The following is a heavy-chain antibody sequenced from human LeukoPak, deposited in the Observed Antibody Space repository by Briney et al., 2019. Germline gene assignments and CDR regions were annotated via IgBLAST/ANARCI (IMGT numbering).Heavy chain of an antibody. CDR3: ARDVPLNYYDIGGMDV. D-gene: IGHD3-22*01. CDR2: IYYSGST. J-gene: IGHJ6*02. V-gene: IGHV4-30-4*01. Sequence: SETLSLTCTVSGGSISSGDYCWSWIRQPPGKGLEWIGYIYYSGSTYYNPSLKSRVTISVDTSKNQFSLKLSSVTAADTAVYYCARDVPLNYYDIGGMDVWGQGTTVTVSS. CDR1: GGSISSGDYC.